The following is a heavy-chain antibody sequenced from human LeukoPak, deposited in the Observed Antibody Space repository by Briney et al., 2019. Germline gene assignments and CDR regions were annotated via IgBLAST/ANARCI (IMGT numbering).Heavy chain of an antibody. J-gene: IGHJ3*02. CDR1: GFTFSSYS. CDR3: ARGRRDGYNLIDAFDI. V-gene: IGHV3-21*01. Sequence: PGGSLRLSCAASGFTFSSYSMNWVRQAPGKGLEWVSSISSSSSYIYYSDSVKGRFTISRDNAKNSLFLEMNSLRAEDTAVYYCARGRRDGYNLIDAFDIWGLGSVVTVSS. D-gene: IGHD5-24*01. CDR2: ISSSSSYI.